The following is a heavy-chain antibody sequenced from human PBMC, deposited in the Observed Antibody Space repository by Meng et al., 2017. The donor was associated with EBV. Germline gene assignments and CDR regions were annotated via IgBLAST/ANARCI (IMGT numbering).Heavy chain of an antibody. J-gene: IGHJ4*02. CDR3: TTDEGGSRF. CDR1: EFTFTSAW. V-gene: IGHV3-15*01. Sequence: VERVESGGGVVKPGESLKLSCAASEFTFTSAWMNWVRQAPGKGLEWVGRIRSQVDGRTADYSAPVKGRFTISRDDSKHTLYLQMNSLKIEDSAVYYCTTDEGGSRFWGQGTLVTVSS. D-gene: IGHD1-26*01. CDR2: IRSQVDGRTA.